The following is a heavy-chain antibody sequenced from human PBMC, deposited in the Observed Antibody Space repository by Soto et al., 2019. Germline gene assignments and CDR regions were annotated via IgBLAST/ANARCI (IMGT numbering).Heavy chain of an antibody. CDR2: IYHSGST. Sequence: QVQLQESGPGLVKPSGTLSLTCAVSGGSISSSNWWSWVRQPPGKGLEWIGEIYHSGSTNYNPSLKSRVTISLDKSKNQFSLKLSSVTAADTAVYYCARDPNLDYGDYGSYFDYWGQGTLVTVSS. CDR3: ARDPNLDYGDYGSYFDY. CDR1: GGSISSSNW. V-gene: IGHV4-4*02. J-gene: IGHJ4*02. D-gene: IGHD4-17*01.